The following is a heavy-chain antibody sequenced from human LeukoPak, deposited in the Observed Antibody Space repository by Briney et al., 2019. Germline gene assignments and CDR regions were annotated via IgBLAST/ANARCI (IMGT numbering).Heavy chain of an antibody. CDR2: IKCDGSEK. CDR3: VRGVGSSTSCYVRAFDI. Sequence: GGSLRLSCAASGFTFSNSWMHWVCQAPEKGLEWVADIKCDGSEKCYVDSVKGRLTISRDNAKNSLNLQVNGLRAEDMTVYYCVRGVGSSTSCYVRAFDIWGQGTMVTVSS. D-gene: IGHD2-2*01. CDR1: GFTFSNSW. J-gene: IGHJ3*02. V-gene: IGHV3-52*01.